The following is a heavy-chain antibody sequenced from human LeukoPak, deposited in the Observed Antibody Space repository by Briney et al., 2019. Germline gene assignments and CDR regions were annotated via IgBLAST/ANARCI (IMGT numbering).Heavy chain of an antibody. V-gene: IGHV1-69*04. J-gene: IGHJ3*02. CDR1: GGTFSSYA. D-gene: IGHD2-15*01. Sequence: SVKVSCKASGGTFSSYAISWVRQAPGQGLEWMGRIIPILGIANYAQKFQGRVTITADKSTSTAYMELSSLRSEDTAVYYCARDEVGKYCSGGSCYYDAFDIWGQGTMVTVSS. CDR3: ARDEVGKYCSGGSCYYDAFDI. CDR2: IIPILGIA.